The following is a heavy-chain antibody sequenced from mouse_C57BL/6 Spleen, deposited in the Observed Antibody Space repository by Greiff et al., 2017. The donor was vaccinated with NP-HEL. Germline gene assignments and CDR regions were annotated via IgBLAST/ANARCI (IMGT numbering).Heavy chain of an antibody. Sequence: QVQLKQSGAELVRPGSSVKLSCKASGYTFTSYWMDWVKQRPGQGLEWIGNIYPSDSETHYNQKFKDKATLTVDKSSSTAYMQLSSLTSEDSAVYYCARRGDYDYDVGYAMDYWGQGTSVTVSS. CDR1: GYTFTSYW. J-gene: IGHJ4*01. CDR3: ARRGDYDYDVGYAMDY. V-gene: IGHV1-61*01. CDR2: IYPSDSET. D-gene: IGHD2-4*01.